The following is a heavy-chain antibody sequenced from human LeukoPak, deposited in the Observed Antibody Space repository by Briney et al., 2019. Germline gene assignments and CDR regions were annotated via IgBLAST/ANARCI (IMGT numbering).Heavy chain of an antibody. CDR1: GFTFSRYA. J-gene: IGHJ4*02. V-gene: IGHV3-23*01. Sequence: GGSLRLSCAASGFTFSRYAMSWVGQAPGKGLEGVSAISGSGGSTYYADSVKGRFTISRDNAKNSLYLQMNSLGAEDTAVYYCARHVVAVGFDYWGQGTLVTVSS. CDR3: ARHVVAVGFDY. CDR2: ISGSGGST. D-gene: IGHD3-22*01.